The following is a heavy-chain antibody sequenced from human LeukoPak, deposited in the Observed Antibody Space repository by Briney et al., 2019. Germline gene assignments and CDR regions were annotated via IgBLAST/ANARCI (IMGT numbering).Heavy chain of an antibody. V-gene: IGHV3-48*01. Sequence: PGGSLRLSCAASGFSFRSYSMNWVRQAPGKGLEWVSYISSSSTIYYADSVKGRFTISRDNAKNSLYLHMNSLRAEDTAVYYCATENQLPGAYYMDVWGKGTTVTVS. J-gene: IGHJ6*03. D-gene: IGHD6-6*01. CDR1: GFSFRSYS. CDR3: ATENQLPGAYYMDV. CDR2: ISSSSTI.